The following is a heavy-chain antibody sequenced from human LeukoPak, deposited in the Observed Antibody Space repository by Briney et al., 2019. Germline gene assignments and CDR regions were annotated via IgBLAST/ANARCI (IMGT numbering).Heavy chain of an antibody. J-gene: IGHJ3*02. CDR3: ARRMVQGVTLELAAFDI. D-gene: IGHD3-10*01. CDR2: IRYDGSNK. CDR1: GFTFSSYG. Sequence: PGGSLRLSCAASGFTFSSYGMHWVRQAPGKGLEWVAFIRYDGSNKYYADSVKGRFTISRDNSKNTLYLQMNSLRAEDTAVYYCARRMVQGVTLELAAFDIWGQGTMVTVSS. V-gene: IGHV3-30*02.